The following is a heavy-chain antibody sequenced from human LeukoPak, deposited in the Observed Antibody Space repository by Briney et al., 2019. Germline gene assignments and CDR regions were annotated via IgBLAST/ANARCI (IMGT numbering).Heavy chain of an antibody. D-gene: IGHD1-26*01. CDR3: AREARGGSTYFDN. J-gene: IGHJ4*02. CDR2: IYSSGST. V-gene: IGHV4-4*07. CDR1: GGFISGYF. Sequence: PSETLSLTCTVAGGFISGYFWAWLRRPAGKGLEWLGRIYSSGSTNYNLPLKSRVTMSVDTSKNQFSLRLSSVTAADTAVYYCAREARGGSTYFDNWGQGTLVTVSS.